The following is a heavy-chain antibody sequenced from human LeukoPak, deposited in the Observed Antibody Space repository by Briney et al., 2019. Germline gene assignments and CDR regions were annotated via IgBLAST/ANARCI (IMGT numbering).Heavy chain of an antibody. Sequence: PGGSLRLSCAASGFTFSSYAMSWVRQAPGKGLEWVSAISGSGGSTYYAGSVKGRFTISRDNSKNTLYLQMNSLRAEDTAVYYCAKDRGVVTAFGDYFDYWGQGTLVTVSS. D-gene: IGHD2-21*02. CDR2: ISGSGGST. CDR3: AKDRGVVTAFGDYFDY. CDR1: GFTFSSYA. V-gene: IGHV3-23*01. J-gene: IGHJ4*02.